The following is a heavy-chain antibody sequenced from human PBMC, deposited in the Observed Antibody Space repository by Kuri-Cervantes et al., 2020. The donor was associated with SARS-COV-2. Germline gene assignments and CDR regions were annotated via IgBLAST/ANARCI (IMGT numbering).Heavy chain of an antibody. V-gene: IGHV3-30-3*01. J-gene: IGHJ3*02. Sequence: LSLTCAASGFTFSSYAMHWVRQAPGKGLEWVAVISYDGSNKYYADSVKGRFTISRDNAKNSLYLQMNSLRAEDMALYYCAKDIAPFSEHAFDIWGQGTMVTVSS. CDR1: GFTFSSYA. D-gene: IGHD3-16*02. CDR3: AKDIAPFSEHAFDI. CDR2: ISYDGSNK.